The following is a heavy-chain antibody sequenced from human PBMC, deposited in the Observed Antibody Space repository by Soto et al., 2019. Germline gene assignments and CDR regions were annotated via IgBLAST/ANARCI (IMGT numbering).Heavy chain of an antibody. V-gene: IGHV5-51*01. J-gene: IGHJ6*03. CDR1: GYSFTSYW. CDR3: ARGDLAVVEAGTNYEWYYYYMYV. Sequence: PGESLKISCRGSGYSFTSYWIGWVRQMPGKGLEWMGIIYPGDSDTRYSPSFQGQVTISADKSISTAYLQWSSLKASDTAMYYCARGDLAVVEAGTNYEWYYYYMYVWGKGTTVTVSS. CDR2: IYPGDSDT. D-gene: IGHD6-13*01.